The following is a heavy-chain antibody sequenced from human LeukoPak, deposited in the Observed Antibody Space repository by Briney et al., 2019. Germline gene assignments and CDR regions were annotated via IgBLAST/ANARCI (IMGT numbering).Heavy chain of an antibody. CDR2: IYYSGST. CDR1: GGSISSYY. V-gene: IGHV4-59*12. J-gene: IGHJ2*01. Sequence: SETLSLTCTVSGGSISSYYWSWIRQPPGKGPEWIGYIYYSGSTKSNPSLKSRVTMSVDTSKNQFSLKLSSVTAADTAVYYCARDPSGYWYFDLWGRGTLVTVSS. D-gene: IGHD2-15*01. CDR3: ARDPSGYWYFDL.